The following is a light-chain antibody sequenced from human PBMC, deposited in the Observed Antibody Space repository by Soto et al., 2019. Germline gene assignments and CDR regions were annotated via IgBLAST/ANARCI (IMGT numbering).Light chain of an antibody. CDR2: GAS. J-gene: IGKJ1*01. CDR3: QQYMSSVT. CDR1: QSVDTTF. Sequence: EIVLTQSPGSLSLSPGQRATLSCRASQSVDTTFFAWYQKKPGQAPRLLIYGASKRATGIPDRFSGSGSGTDFTLIIGRLEPEDCAVYYCQQYMSSVTFGQGTKVEIK. V-gene: IGKV3-20*01.